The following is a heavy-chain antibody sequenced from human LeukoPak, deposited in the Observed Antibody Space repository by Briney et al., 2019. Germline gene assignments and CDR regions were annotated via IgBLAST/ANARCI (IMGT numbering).Heavy chain of an antibody. CDR2: ISAYNGNT. Sequence: GASVKVSCKASGYTFTSCGISWVRQAPGQGLEWMGWISAYNGNTNYAQKLQGRVTMTTDTSTSTAYMELRSLRSDDTAVYYCARDARGYCSSTSCPVAAFDIWGQETMVTVSS. D-gene: IGHD2-2*01. CDR3: ARDARGYCSSTSCPVAAFDI. V-gene: IGHV1-18*04. CDR1: GYTFTSCG. J-gene: IGHJ3*02.